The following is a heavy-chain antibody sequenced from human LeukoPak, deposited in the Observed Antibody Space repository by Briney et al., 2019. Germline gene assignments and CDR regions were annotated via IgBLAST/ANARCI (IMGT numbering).Heavy chain of an antibody. CDR1: GFTFRTYE. D-gene: IGHD4-17*01. CDR3: ARDRYGDGNF. V-gene: IGHV3-48*03. J-gene: IGHJ4*02. CDR2: ISSSGSTI. Sequence: GGSLRLSCVVSGFTFRTYEMTWVRQAPGKGLEWVSYISSSGSTIHYADSVKGRFTISRDNAKNSLFLQMNSLRPEDTAVYYCARDRYGDGNFWGQGTLVTVSS.